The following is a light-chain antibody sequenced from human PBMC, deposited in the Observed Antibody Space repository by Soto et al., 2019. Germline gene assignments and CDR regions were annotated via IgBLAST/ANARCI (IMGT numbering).Light chain of an antibody. Sequence: ETAMAQSPATLSVSPGERATLSCRASQSVSTNLAWYQQKPGQAPRLLIYGASTRATGVAARFSAGGSGTEFTLTISSLQSEDFAIYYCQQYNNWPRTFGQGTKVEVK. CDR2: GAS. CDR1: QSVSTN. V-gene: IGKV3-15*01. J-gene: IGKJ1*01. CDR3: QQYNNWPRT.